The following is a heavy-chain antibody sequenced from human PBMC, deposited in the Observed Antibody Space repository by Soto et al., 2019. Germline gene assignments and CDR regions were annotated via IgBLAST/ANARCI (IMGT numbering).Heavy chain of an antibody. CDR3: AAHSSGYSPNFDY. V-gene: IGHV4-59*01. CDR1: GGSISSYY. Sequence: PSETLSLTCTVSGGSISSYYWSWIRQPPGKGLEWIGYIYYSGSTNYNPSLKSRVTISVDTSKNQFSLKLSSVTAADTAVYYCAAHSSGYSPNFDYWGQGTLVTSPQ. J-gene: IGHJ4*02. D-gene: IGHD3-22*01. CDR2: IYYSGST.